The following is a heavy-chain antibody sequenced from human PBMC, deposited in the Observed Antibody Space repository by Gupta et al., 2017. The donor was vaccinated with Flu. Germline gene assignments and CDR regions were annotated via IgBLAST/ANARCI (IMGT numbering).Heavy chain of an antibody. CDR2: IGSCAGYI. D-gene: IGHD3-10*01. V-gene: IGHV3-21*02. J-gene: IGHJ3*02. CDR1: GFTFSTSL. CDR3: ARMGVYDSVDM. Sequence: EVLLVESGGGLVKPGGSLRLSSGASGFTFSTSLMISVRQATGKGLEWVSSIGSCAGYIIYADSVKCRFTISRDNAENSLYLQMNSLRADDTAVYFCARMGVYDSVDMWGQGTMVTVSS.